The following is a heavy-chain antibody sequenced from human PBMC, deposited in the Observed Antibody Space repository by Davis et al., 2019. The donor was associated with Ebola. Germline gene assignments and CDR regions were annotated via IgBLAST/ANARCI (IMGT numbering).Heavy chain of an antibody. V-gene: IGHV3-23*01. CDR2: ISGSSGST. CDR3: AKHTYYRSSSGSLSSY. D-gene: IGHD6-6*01. J-gene: IGHJ4*02. Sequence: PGGSLRLSCAASGFTFSSYAMSWVRQAPGKGLEWVSAISGSSGSTYYADSVKGRFTISRDNSKNTLYLQMNSLRAEDTAVYYCAKHTYYRSSSGSLSSYWGQGTLVTVSS. CDR1: GFTFSSYA.